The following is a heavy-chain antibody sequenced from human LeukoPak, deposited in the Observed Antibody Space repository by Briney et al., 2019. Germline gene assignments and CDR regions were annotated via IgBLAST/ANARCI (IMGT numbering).Heavy chain of an antibody. Sequence: GASVKVSCKASGFTFTSSAMQWVRQARGQRLEWIGWIVVGSGNTNYAQKFQERVTITRDMSTSTAYMELSSLRSDDTAVYYCATDPVGYCSGNGCYSVDYWGQGTLVTVSS. J-gene: IGHJ4*02. CDR1: GFTFTSSA. CDR3: ATDPVGYCSGNGCYSVDY. D-gene: IGHD2-15*01. V-gene: IGHV1-58*02. CDR2: IVVGSGNT.